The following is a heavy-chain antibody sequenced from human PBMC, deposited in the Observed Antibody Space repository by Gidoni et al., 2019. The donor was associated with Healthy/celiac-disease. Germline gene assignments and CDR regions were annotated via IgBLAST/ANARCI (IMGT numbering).Heavy chain of an antibody. CDR2: IIPIFGTA. J-gene: IGHJ3*02. V-gene: IGHV1-69*06. CDR3: ARDHQLRAFDI. D-gene: IGHD2-2*01. CDR1: AGTFSSYA. Sequence: HVLLVPSAAEVKKPGSAVPVSCRAAAGTFSSYAISWVRQAPGQGLEWMGGIIPIFGTANYAQKFQGRVTITADKSTSTAYMELSSLRSEDTAVYYCARDHQLRAFDIWGQGTMVTVSS.